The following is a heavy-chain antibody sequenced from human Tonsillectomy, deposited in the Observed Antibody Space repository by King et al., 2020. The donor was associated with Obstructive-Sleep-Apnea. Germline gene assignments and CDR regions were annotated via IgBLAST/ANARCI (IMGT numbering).Heavy chain of an antibody. V-gene: IGHV3-23*04. CDR1: GFTFSTYA. Sequence: VQLVESGGGLVQPGGSLRLSCAVSGFTFSTYAMTWVRQAPGKGLKWVSAITDSGGGTYFADSVKGRFTISRDNSMNTLFLQMNSLRAEDTAVYYCAKIEGAGTFDYWGQGTLVTVSS. CDR3: AKIEGAGTFDY. J-gene: IGHJ4*02. D-gene: IGHD1-1*01. CDR2: ITDSGGGT.